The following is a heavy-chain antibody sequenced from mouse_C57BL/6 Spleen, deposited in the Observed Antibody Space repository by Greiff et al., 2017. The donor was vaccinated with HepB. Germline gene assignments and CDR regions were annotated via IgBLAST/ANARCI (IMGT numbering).Heavy chain of an antibody. D-gene: IGHD1-1*01. CDR3: ARPVYVAMDY. V-gene: IGHV5-17*01. CDR1: GFTFSDYG. J-gene: IGHJ4*01. CDR2: ISSGSSTI. Sequence: EVQLVESGGGLVKPGGSLKLSCAASGFTFSDYGMHWVRQAPEKGLEWVAYISSGSSTIYYADTVKGRFTISRDNAKNTLFLQMTSLSAEDTAMYYCARPVYVAMDYWGQGTSVTVSS.